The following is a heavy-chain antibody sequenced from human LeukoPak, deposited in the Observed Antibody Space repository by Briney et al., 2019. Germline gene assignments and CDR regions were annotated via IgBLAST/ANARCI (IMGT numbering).Heavy chain of an antibody. V-gene: IGHV1-8*01. CDR2: MNPNSGNT. CDR3: ATGQLRYLEWLYYFDY. D-gene: IGHD3-3*01. Sequence: ASVKVSCKASGYTFTSYDINWVRQATGQGLEWMGWMNPNSGNTGYAQKFQGRVTMTRNTSISTAYMELSSLRSEDTAVYYCATGQLRYLEWLYYFDYWGQGTLVTVSS. CDR1: GYTFTSYD. J-gene: IGHJ4*02.